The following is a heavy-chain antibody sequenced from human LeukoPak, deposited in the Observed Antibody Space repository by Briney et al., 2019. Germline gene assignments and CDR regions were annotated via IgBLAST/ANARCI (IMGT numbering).Heavy chain of an antibody. CDR1: GFTVGSNY. D-gene: IGHD5/OR15-5a*01. J-gene: IGHJ4*02. CDR3: ASGSRFDY. CDR2: IYSGGSI. Sequence: GGSLIPSCAASGFTVGSNYMSWVRQAPGKGLEWVSVIYSGGSIYYADSVKGRFTISRHNSKNTLHLQMNSLRPEDTAVYYCASGSRFDYWGQGTLVTVSS. V-gene: IGHV3-53*04.